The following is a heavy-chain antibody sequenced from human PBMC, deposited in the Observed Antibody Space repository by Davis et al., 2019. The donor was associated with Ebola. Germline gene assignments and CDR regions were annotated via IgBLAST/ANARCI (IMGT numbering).Heavy chain of an antibody. Sequence: SETLSLTCAVYGGSFSGYYWSWIRQPPGKGLEWIGEINHSGSTNYNPSLKSRVTISVDTSKNQFSLKLSSVTAADTAVYYCARGFRYSSRGWFDPWGQGTLVTVSS. J-gene: IGHJ5*02. CDR1: GGSFSGYY. CDR3: ARGFRYSSRGWFDP. D-gene: IGHD6-13*01. CDR2: INHSGST. V-gene: IGHV4-34*01.